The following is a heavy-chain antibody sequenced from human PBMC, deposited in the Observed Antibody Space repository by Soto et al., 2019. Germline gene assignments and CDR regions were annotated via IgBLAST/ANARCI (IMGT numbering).Heavy chain of an antibody. J-gene: IGHJ4*02. CDR2: IRKKTNSYTT. CDR1: GFTLRTYG. CDR3: TTVTTVDYYFDY. V-gene: IGHV3-72*01. Sequence: GGSLRLSCAASGFTLRTYGMHWVRQAPGKGLEWVGRIRKKTNSYTTEYAASVKGRFIISRDDSTNSLYLQMSSLKTEDTAVYYCTTVTTVDYYFDYWGQGTLVTVSS. D-gene: IGHD4-17*01.